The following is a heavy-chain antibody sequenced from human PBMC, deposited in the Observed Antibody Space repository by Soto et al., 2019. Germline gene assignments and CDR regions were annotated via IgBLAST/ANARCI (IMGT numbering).Heavy chain of an antibody. D-gene: IGHD6-19*01. CDR3: ARDRLIAVTGLLHY. J-gene: IGHJ4*02. CDR2: ISAYNGKT. V-gene: IGHV1-18*01. CDR1: GYPFTSSG. Sequence: QVQLVQSGAEVKKPGASVKVSCKTSGYPFTSSGINWVRQYPGQGPEWMGWISAYNGKTSYTQKFQGRVTMTTDTSTSTAYMELRSLRSDDTAVYYCARDRLIAVTGLLHYWGQGTLFTVSS.